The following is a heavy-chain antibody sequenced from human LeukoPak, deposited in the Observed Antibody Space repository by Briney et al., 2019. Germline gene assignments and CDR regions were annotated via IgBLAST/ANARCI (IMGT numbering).Heavy chain of an antibody. CDR3: ARPLYSGSHIHWYFDL. J-gene: IGHJ2*01. V-gene: IGHV3-7*01. CDR1: GLTFSSYW. CDR2: IKQDGSEK. D-gene: IGHD1-26*01. Sequence: GGSLRLSCAASGLTFSSYWMSWVRQAPGKGLEWVANIKQDGSEKYYVDSVKGRFTISRDNAKNSLYLQMNSPRAEDTAVYYCARPLYSGSHIHWYFDLWGRGTLVTVSS.